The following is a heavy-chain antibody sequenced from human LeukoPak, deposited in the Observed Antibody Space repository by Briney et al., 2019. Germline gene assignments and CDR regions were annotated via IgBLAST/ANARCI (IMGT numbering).Heavy chain of an antibody. CDR2: ISTDGSSA. CDR3: ARYYDGAGQDDCFDY. CDR1: GFSFSIYW. Sequence: GGSLRLPCAASGFSFSIYWMHWVRQAPGKELVWVSRISTDGSSATYADSVRGRFTISRDNAKSSLYLQMSILRAEDTAVYYCARYYDGAGQDDCFDYWGQGTLVTVSS. D-gene: IGHD3-22*01. J-gene: IGHJ4*02. V-gene: IGHV3-74*01.